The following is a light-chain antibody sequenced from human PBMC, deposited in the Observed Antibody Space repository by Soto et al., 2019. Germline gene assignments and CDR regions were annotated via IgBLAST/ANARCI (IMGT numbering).Light chain of an antibody. Sequence: QSALTQPPSASGSPGQSVTISCTGTSSDVGGFNYVSWYQQHPGKAPKLMIYEVNKRPSGVPDRFSGSKSGNTASLTVSGLQAEDEADYYCSSYAGSNSYVFGTGTKLTVL. CDR1: SSDVGGFNY. J-gene: IGLJ1*01. V-gene: IGLV2-8*01. CDR2: EVN. CDR3: SSYAGSNSYV.